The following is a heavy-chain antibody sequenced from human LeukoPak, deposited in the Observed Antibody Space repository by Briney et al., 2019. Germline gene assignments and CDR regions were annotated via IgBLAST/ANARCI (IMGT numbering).Heavy chain of an antibody. CDR1: GFTFSDYY. CDR3: ARDIVSMADY. Sequence: GGSLTLPCAASGFTFSDYYMSWIRQAPGKGLEWVSYISSSSSYTNYADSVKGRFTISRDNAKKSLYLQMNSLRAEDTAVYYCARDIVSMADYWGQGTLGAASS. CDR2: ISSSSSYT. D-gene: IGHD4/OR15-4a*01. J-gene: IGHJ4*02. V-gene: IGHV3-11*06.